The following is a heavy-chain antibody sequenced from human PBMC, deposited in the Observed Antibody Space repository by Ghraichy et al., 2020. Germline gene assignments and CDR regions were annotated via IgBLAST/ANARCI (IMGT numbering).Heavy chain of an antibody. J-gene: IGHJ4*02. D-gene: IGHD3-10*01. CDR3: AKDGRVLWFGEFAY. CDR1: GFTFSSYA. Sequence: SCAASGFTFSSYAMSWVRQAPWQGLEWVSAISGSGGSTYYADSVKGRFTISRDSSKNTLYLQMNSLRAEDTAVYYCAKDGRVLWFGEFAYWGQGTLVTVSS. V-gene: IGHV3-23*01. CDR2: ISGSGGST.